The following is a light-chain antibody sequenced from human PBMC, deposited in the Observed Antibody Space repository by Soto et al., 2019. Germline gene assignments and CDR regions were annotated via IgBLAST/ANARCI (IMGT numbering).Light chain of an antibody. Sequence: EIVMTQSPATLSVSPGESATLSCRASQSISGNLAWYQQKPGQAPRLLIYGASTRATGIPARFSGSGSGTEFTLTISSLEPEDFAVYYCQQRSNWPPLTFGGGTKVDIK. CDR1: QSISGN. CDR2: GAS. CDR3: QQRSNWPPLT. V-gene: IGKV3-15*01. J-gene: IGKJ4*01.